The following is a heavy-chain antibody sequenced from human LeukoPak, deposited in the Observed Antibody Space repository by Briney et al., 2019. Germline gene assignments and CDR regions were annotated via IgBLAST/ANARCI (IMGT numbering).Heavy chain of an antibody. J-gene: IGHJ4*02. D-gene: IGHD3-22*01. CDR3: ARGGGSSGSGFDY. Sequence: SETLSLTRAVSSGSISSSGYSWSWIRQPPGKGLEWIGYIYHSGSTYYNPSLKSRVTISVDRSKSQFSLKLSSVTAADTAVYYCARGGGSSGSGFDYWGQGTLVTVSS. CDR1: SGSISSSGYS. CDR2: IYHSGST. V-gene: IGHV4-30-2*01.